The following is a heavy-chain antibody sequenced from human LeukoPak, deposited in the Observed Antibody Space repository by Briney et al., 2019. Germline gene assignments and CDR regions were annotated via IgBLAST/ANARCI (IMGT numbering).Heavy chain of an antibody. CDR2: VSGSGGST. V-gene: IGHV3-23*01. D-gene: IGHD2-21*02. CDR1: GFTFSSYA. Sequence: AGSLRLSCAASGFTFSSYAKSWVRQAPPPGMEWVSAVSGSGGSTYYADSVKRRFTISRDNSKNTLYLQMNSLRAEDTAVYYCAKGRGYIVVVTGDYFDYWGQGTLVTVSS. J-gene: IGHJ4*02. CDR3: AKGRGYIVVVTGDYFDY.